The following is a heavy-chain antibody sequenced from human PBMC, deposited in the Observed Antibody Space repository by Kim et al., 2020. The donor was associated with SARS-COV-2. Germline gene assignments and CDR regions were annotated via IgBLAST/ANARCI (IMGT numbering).Heavy chain of an antibody. D-gene: IGHD6-19*01. Sequence: GGSLRLSCAASGFTFSSYDMHWVRQATGKGLEWVSAIGTAGDTYYPGSVKGRFTISRENAKNSLYLQMNSLRAGDTAVYYCARAPISDGMDVWGQGTTVTVSS. V-gene: IGHV3-13*01. CDR2: IGTAGDT. CDR1: GFTFSSYD. J-gene: IGHJ6*02. CDR3: ARAPISDGMDV.